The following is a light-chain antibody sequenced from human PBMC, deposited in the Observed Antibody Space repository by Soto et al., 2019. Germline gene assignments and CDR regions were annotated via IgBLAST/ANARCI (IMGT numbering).Light chain of an antibody. CDR3: QVWDSSSDHPEV. V-gene: IGLV3-21*04. Sequence: SYELTQPPSVSVAPGKTARITCGGDNIGSKSVHWYQQKPGQAPVLVIYYTSDRPSGIPERFSGSNSENTATLTISRVEAGDEAGYYCQVWDSSSDHPEVFGGGTKLTVL. CDR2: YTS. CDR1: NIGSKS. J-gene: IGLJ2*01.